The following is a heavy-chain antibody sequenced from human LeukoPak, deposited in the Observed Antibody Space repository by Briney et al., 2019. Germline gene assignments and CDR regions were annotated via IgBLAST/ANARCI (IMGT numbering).Heavy chain of an antibody. CDR1: GFIFSSYA. D-gene: IGHD2-2*02. V-gene: IGHV3-23*01. CDR3: AKDVGYCSSTTCYKPFDY. CDR2: FSGSGGST. J-gene: IGHJ4*02. Sequence: GGSLRLSCAASGFIFSSYAMSWVRQAPGKGLEWVSAFSGSGGSTYYADSVKGRFTISRDNSKNTLYLQMNSLRAEDTAVYYCAKDVGYCSSTTCYKPFDYWGQGTLVTVSS.